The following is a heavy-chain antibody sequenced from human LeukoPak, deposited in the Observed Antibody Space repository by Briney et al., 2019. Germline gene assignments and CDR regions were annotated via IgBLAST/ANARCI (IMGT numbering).Heavy chain of an antibody. D-gene: IGHD3-9*01. CDR1: GYTFTGYY. CDR2: INPNSGGT. J-gene: IGHJ4*02. CDR3: ARGSELRYFDWLLDY. V-gene: IGHV1-2*02. Sequence: ASVKVSCKASGYTFTGYYMHWVRQAPGQGLEWMGWINPNSGGTNYAQKFQGRVTMTRDTSISTAYMELSRLRSDDTAVYYCARGSELRYFDWLLDYWGQGTLVTVSS.